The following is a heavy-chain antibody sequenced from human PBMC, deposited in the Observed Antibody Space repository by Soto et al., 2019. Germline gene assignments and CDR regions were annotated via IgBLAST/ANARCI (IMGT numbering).Heavy chain of an antibody. CDR3: ANKPLCMYYFDY. CDR2: IIASGGST. J-gene: IGHJ4*02. CDR1: GFTFTNYA. V-gene: IGHV3-23*01. Sequence: PGGSLRLSCAASGFTFTNYAMSWARQAPGRGLEWVSTIIASGGSTYYADSVKGRFTTARDNSKNTLYLQMDSLGAEDTAIYYCANKPLCMYYFDYWGQGALVTVSS. D-gene: IGHD2-8*01.